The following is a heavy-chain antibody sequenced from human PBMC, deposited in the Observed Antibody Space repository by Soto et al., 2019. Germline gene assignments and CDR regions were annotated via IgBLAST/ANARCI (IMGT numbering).Heavy chain of an antibody. CDR2: IWYDGSNK. CDR1: GFTFSSYG. Sequence: GGSLRLSCAASGFTFSSYGMHWVRQAPGKGLEWVAVIWYDGSNKYYADSVKGRFTISRDNSKNTLYLQMNSLRAEDTAVYYCARDPNYYDSSGYYLYYYYYGMDVWGQGTTVTVSS. V-gene: IGHV3-33*01. D-gene: IGHD3-22*01. CDR3: ARDPNYYDSSGYYLYYYYYGMDV. J-gene: IGHJ6*02.